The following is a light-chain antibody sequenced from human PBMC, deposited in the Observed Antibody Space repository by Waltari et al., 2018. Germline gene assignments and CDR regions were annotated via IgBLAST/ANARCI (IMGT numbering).Light chain of an antibody. Sequence: QSVLTQTPSGSAAPGQQVTIACSGSTSNIRGDYVSWYQRLPGKDPRLLIFSNSERPSGIPDRFYGSKSDTSATRGISGLQTGDEADYYCATWDRILSSVIIGGGTKLTVL. V-gene: IGLV1-51*01. CDR1: TSNIRGDY. J-gene: IGLJ2*01. CDR2: SNS. CDR3: ATWDRILSSVI.